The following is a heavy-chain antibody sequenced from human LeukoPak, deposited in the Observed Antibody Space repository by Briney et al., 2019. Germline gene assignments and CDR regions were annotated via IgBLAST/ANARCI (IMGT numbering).Heavy chain of an antibody. J-gene: IGHJ3*02. CDR2: IKQDGSEI. V-gene: IGHV3-7*04. D-gene: IGHD6-19*01. Sequence: GGSLRLSCAVSGFTFSSYWMSWVRQAPGKGLEWVASIKQDGSEIQYVDSAKGRFTISRDNAKNSLYLQMNSLRVEDTAVYYCARVAVAATGAFDIWGQGTMVTVSS. CDR3: ARVAVAATGAFDI. CDR1: GFTFSSYW.